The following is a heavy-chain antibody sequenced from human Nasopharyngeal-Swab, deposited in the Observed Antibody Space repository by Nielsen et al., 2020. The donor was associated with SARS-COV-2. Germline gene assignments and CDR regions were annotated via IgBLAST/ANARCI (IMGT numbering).Heavy chain of an antibody. CDR2: ISAYNGNT. D-gene: IGHD4-11*01. J-gene: IGHJ6*02. CDR3: ARLTVTTFYYYYGMDV. CDR1: GYTFTSYG. V-gene: IGHV1-18*01. Sequence: ASVKVSCKASGYTFTSYGISWVRQAPGQGLEWMGWISAYNGNTNYAQKLQGRVTMTTDTSTSTAYMEPRSLRSDDTAVYYCARLTVTTFYYYYGMDVWGQGTTVTVSS.